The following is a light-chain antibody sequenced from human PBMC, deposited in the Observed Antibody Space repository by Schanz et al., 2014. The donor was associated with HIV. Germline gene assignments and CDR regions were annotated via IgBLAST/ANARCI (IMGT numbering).Light chain of an antibody. CDR2: GVA. CDR1: NSDIGAYSY. CDR3: ASYAGSNNLV. V-gene: IGLV2-14*03. Sequence: QSALTQPASVSGSPGQSIAISCTGPNSDIGAYSYVSWYQHHPGKAPKLIIYGVANRPSGVSHRFSGSKSGNTASLTVSGLQAEDEAYYYCASYAGSNNLVFGGGTKLTVL. J-gene: IGLJ2*01.